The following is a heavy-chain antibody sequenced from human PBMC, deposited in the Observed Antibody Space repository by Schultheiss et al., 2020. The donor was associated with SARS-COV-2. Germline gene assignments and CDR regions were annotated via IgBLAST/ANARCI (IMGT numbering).Heavy chain of an antibody. CDR1: GGSISSYY. D-gene: IGHD3-22*01. Sequence: SETLSLTCTVSGGSISSYYWSWIRQPPGKGLEWIGYIYYSGYTNYNPSLRSRLTISVDTSKNQFSLKLSSVTAADTAVYYCARRDSSGYYGYWGQGTLVTVSS. V-gene: IGHV4-59*01. CDR2: IYYSGYT. J-gene: IGHJ4*02. CDR3: ARRDSSGYYGY.